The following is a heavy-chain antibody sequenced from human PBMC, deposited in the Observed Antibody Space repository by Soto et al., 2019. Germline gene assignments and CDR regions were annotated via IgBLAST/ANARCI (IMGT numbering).Heavy chain of an antibody. CDR3: AIGLATDIVHYYYYGMDV. V-gene: IGHV5-10-1*01. CDR2: IDPSDSYT. D-gene: IGHD2-8*01. Sequence: GESLKISCKGSGYSFTSYWISWVRQMPGKGLEWMGRIDPSDSYTNYSPSFQGHVTISADKSISTAYLQWSSLKASDTAMYYCAIGLATDIVHYYYYGMDVWGQGTTVTVSS. J-gene: IGHJ6*02. CDR1: GYSFTSYW.